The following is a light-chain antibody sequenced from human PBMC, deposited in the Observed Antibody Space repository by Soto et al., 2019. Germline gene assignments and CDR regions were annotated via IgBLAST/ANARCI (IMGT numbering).Light chain of an antibody. J-gene: IGKJ4*01. V-gene: IGKV3-20*01. CDR2: GAS. CDR3: QQYGTSPLT. Sequence: EIVLTQSPRTLSLSPGESATLSCTASQSVRSNSLAWYQQKPGQAPRLLMFGASGRATGTPPRFSGRGSGTDFTLTISRLEHEDFAVYYCQQYGTSPLTCGGGTKVDI. CDR1: QSVRSNS.